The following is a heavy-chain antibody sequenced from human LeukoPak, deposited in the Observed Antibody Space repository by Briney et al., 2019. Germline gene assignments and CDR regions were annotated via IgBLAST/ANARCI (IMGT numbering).Heavy chain of an antibody. J-gene: IGHJ6*03. CDR3: TTEEVTKGLYMDV. V-gene: IGHV3-30*03. CDR2: ISYDGSNK. Sequence: GGSLRLSCAASGFTFSSYGMHWVRQAPGKGLEWVAVISYDGSNKYYADSVKGRFTISRDDSKNTLYLQMNSLKTEDTAVYYCTTEEVTKGLYMDVWGKGTTVTVSS. CDR1: GFTFSSYG.